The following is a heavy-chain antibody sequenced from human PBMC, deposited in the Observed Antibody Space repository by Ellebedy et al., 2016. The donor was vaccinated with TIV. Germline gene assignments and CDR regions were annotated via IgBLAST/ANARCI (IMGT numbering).Heavy chain of an antibody. V-gene: IGHV3-43D*03. J-gene: IGHJ6*03. D-gene: IGHD2/OR15-2a*01. CDR1: GFTFDDYA. Sequence: GGSLRLSCAASGFTFDDYAMHWVRQAPGKGLEWVSLVSWDGGSTHYADSVKGRFTISRDNSKNSLSLQMNSLRAEDTAFYYCAKSASIIENFYYMDVWGKGTTVTVSS. CDR2: VSWDGGST. CDR3: AKSASIIENFYYMDV.